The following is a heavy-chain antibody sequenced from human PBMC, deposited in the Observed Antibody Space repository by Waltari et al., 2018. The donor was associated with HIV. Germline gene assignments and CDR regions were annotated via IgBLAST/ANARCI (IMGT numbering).Heavy chain of an antibody. D-gene: IGHD2-2*01. CDR2: ISYDGSNK. V-gene: IGHV3-30-3*01. CDR3: ARDPQYCSSTSCSYYFDY. J-gene: IGHJ4*02. CDR1: GFTYSSYA. Sequence: QVALVESGEGVVQPGRDLRHSCLASGFTYSSYAMHWVRQAPGKGREWGAVISYDGSNKYYADSVKGRFTISRDNSKNTLYLQMNSLRAEDTAVYYCARDPQYCSSTSCSYYFDYWGQGTLVTVSS.